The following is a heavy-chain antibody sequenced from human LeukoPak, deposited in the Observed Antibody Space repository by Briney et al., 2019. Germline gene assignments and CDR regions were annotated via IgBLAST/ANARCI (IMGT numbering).Heavy chain of an antibody. V-gene: IGHV3-7*01. CDR2: IKQDGTEK. J-gene: IGHJ4*02. D-gene: IGHD3-3*01. Sequence: GGSLRLSCAASGFTFSSYSMNWVRQAPGKGLEWVANIKQDGTEKYSVDSVKGRFTISRDNAKNSLYLQMNSVRAEDTAVYYCVRDFRFLDDYWGQGTLVSVSS. CDR3: VRDFRFLDDY. CDR1: GFTFSSYS.